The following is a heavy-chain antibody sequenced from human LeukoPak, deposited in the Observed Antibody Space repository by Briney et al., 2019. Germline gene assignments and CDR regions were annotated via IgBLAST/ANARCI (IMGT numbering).Heavy chain of an antibody. D-gene: IGHD5-18*01. CDR2: FDPEDGET. J-gene: IGHJ6*02. CDR3: ATVSIQLWDDYYYYGMDV. V-gene: IGHV1-24*01. Sequence: GASVKVSCKVSGYTLTELSMHWVRQAPGKGLEWMGGFDPEDGETIYAQKFQGRVTMTEDTSTDTAYMELSSLRSEDTAVYYCATVSIQLWDDYYYYGMDVWGQGATVTVSS. CDR1: GYTLTELS.